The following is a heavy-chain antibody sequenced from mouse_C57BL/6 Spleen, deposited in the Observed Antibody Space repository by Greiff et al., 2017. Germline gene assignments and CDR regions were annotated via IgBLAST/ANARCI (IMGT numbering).Heavy chain of an antibody. V-gene: IGHV1-18*01. CDR3: ARQGVRGGYDGYPAWFAN. J-gene: IGHJ3*01. D-gene: IGHD2-3*01. CDR2: INPNNGGT. CDR1: GYIFSDYN. Sequence: EVQLQQSGPELVKPGASVKIPCKASGYIFSDYNMDWLKQSHGKSLEWIGDINPNNGGTIYNQKFKVKATLTIDKSSSTAYMELRSLTSEDTAVYYCARQGVRGGYDGYPAWFANWGQGTLVTVSA.